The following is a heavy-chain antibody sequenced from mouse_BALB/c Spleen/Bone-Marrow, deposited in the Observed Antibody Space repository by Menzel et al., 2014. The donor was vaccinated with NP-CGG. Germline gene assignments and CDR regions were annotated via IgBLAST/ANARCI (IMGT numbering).Heavy chain of an antibody. CDR1: GYTFXTYW. CDR3: ARGNYEAMDY. CDR2: INPSTGYT. Sequence: QVQLQQSGAELAKPGASVKMSCKASGYTFXTYWMHWVKQRPGQGLEWIGYINPSTGYTAYNQKFKDKATLTADKSSNTAYMQLSSLTSEDSAVYYCARGNYEAMDYWGQGTSVTVSS. V-gene: IGHV1-7*01. J-gene: IGHJ4*01. D-gene: IGHD2-1*01.